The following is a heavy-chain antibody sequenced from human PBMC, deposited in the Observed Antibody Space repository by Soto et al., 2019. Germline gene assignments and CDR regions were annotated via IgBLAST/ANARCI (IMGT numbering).Heavy chain of an antibody. CDR2: ISGSGGST. D-gene: IGHD3-22*01. V-gene: IGHV3-23*01. Sequence: GGSLRLSCVASGFTFSSYAMTWVRQAPGKGLEWVSTISGSGGSTYYADSVKGRFTIFRDNSKNTLYLQMNSQRAEDTAIYYCAKSQYYDSSGYITYWGQGTLVTVSS. CDR3: AKSQYYDSSGYITY. J-gene: IGHJ4*02. CDR1: GFTFSSYA.